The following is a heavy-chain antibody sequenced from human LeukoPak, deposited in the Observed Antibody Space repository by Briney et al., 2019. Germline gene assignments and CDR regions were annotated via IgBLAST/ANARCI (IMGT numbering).Heavy chain of an antibody. CDR2: ISGSGVTT. Sequence: PGGSLRLSCAASGFTFSNYGMSWVRQAPGKGLEWVSAISGSGVTTYYADSVKGRFTISRDNSKNTLFLQMNSLRAEDTALYYCAKGPLARGFDPWGQGTLVTVSS. D-gene: IGHD3-3*02. CDR1: GFTFSNYG. V-gene: IGHV3-23*01. J-gene: IGHJ5*02. CDR3: AKGPLARGFDP.